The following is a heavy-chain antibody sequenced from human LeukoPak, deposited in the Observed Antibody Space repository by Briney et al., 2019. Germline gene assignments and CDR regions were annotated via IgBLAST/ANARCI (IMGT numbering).Heavy chain of an antibody. CDR1: GFTFSTYA. Sequence: PGRSLRLSCAASGFTFSTYAMSWVRQAPGKGLEYVSAISSNGGSTYYANSVKGRFTISRDNSKNTLYLQMGSLRAEDMAVYYCARGQKRALDAFDIWGQGTMVTVSS. J-gene: IGHJ3*02. CDR3: ARGQKRALDAFDI. V-gene: IGHV3-64*01. CDR2: ISSNGGST.